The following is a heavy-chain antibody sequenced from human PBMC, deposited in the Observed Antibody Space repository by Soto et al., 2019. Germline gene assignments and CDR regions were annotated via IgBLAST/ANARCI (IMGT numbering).Heavy chain of an antibody. D-gene: IGHD2-2*01. CDR2: VSYDGSNK. CDR1: GFTFSSYG. J-gene: IGHJ6*03. CDR3: AKYGCSSTSCPNYYYYYYMDV. Sequence: GGSLRLSCAASGFTFSSYGMHWVRQAPGKGLEWVAVVSYDGSNKYYADSVKGRFTISRDNSKNTLYLQMNSLRAEDTAVYYCAKYGCSSTSCPNYYYYYYMDVWGKGTTVTVSS. V-gene: IGHV3-30*18.